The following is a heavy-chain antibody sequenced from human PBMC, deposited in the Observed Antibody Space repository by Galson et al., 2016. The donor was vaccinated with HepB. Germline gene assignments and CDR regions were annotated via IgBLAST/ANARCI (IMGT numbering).Heavy chain of an antibody. Sequence: CKASGYRFTRNGISWVRQAPGQGLEWIGWISANSGNTNYALKFQGRVTMTRDTSTSTAYMELRSLRHDDTAVYYCARDVQYAFDLWGQGTVVSVSS. CDR2: ISANSGNT. J-gene: IGHJ3*01. CDR1: GYRFTRNG. V-gene: IGHV1-18*01. CDR3: ARDVQYAFDL.